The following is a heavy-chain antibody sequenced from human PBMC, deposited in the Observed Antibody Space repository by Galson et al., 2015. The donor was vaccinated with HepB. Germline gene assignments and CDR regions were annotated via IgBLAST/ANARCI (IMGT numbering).Heavy chain of an antibody. CDR1: GYIFTGYF. Sequence: SVKVSCKASGYIFTGYFIHWVRQAPGQGLEWTGWIDPNSGATYYAQKFQGWATLTRDTSVTTAFMDLRRLRSDDTAVYYCARLIAVAGTGGYYFDSWGQGTLVTVSS. CDR3: ARLIAVAGTGGYYFDS. V-gene: IGHV1-2*04. CDR2: IDPNSGAT. D-gene: IGHD6-19*01. J-gene: IGHJ4*02.